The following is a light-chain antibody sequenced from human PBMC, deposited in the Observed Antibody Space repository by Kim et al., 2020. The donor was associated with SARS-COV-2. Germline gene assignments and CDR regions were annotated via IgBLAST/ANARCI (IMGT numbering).Light chain of an antibody. V-gene: IGLV1-40*01. CDR3: QSYDSRLSVMV. CDR2: DNN. Sequence: QSVLTQPPSVSGAPGQRVTISCTGTSSNIGAGYDVQWYQQLSGTAPKLLVYDNNKRLSGVPARFSGSKSDTSASLAITGLRAEDEADYYCQSYDSRLSVMVFGGGTPLTVL. J-gene: IGLJ2*01. CDR1: SSNIGAGYD.